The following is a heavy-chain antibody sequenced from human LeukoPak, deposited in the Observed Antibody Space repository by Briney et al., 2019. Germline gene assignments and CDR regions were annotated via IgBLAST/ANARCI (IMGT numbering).Heavy chain of an antibody. V-gene: IGHV5-51*01. Sequence: GESLKISCKGSGYSFTSYWIGWVRQMPGKGLEWMGIIYPGDSDTIYSPSFQGQVTISADKSISTAYLQWSSLKDSDTAMYYCARHYYGSGSYFGYYYYYMDVWGKGTTVTVSS. CDR1: GYSFTSYW. CDR3: ARHYYGSGSYFGYYYYYMDV. J-gene: IGHJ6*03. D-gene: IGHD3-10*01. CDR2: IYPGDSDT.